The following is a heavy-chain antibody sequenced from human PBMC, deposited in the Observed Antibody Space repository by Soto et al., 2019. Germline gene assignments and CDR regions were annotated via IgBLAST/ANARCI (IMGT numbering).Heavy chain of an antibody. CDR2: VKSDGSER. CDR1: GFTFSSYW. J-gene: IGHJ4*02. D-gene: IGHD3-16*01. CDR3: ARDGGKRATDY. V-gene: IGHV3-7*01. Sequence: GGSLRLSCAASGFTFSSYWMNWVRQAPGKGLEWVAVVKSDGSERYYVDSVKGRFTISRDNAQNSLYLEMNSLRAEDTAVYYCARDGGKRATDYWGLGTLVTVSS.